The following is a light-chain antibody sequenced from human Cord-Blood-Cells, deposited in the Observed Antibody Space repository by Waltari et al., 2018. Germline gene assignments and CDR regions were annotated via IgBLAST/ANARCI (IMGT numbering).Light chain of an antibody. V-gene: IGKV4-1*01. CDR2: WAS. Sequence: DIVMTQSPDSLAVSLGERATINCKSSQSVLYSSNNKNYLAWYQQKPGQPPNLLIYWASTRESGVPDQFSGSGSGTDFTLTISSLQAEDVAVYYCQQYYSTPFTFGPGTKVDIK. J-gene: IGKJ3*01. CDR1: QSVLYSSNNKNY. CDR3: QQYYSTPFT.